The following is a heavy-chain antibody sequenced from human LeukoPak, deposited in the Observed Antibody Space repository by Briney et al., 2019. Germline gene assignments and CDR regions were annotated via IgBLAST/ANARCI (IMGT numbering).Heavy chain of an antibody. V-gene: IGHV3-7*01. J-gene: IGHJ4*02. CDR1: GFTFSSYW. Sequence: GGSLRLSCAASGFTFSSYWMSWVRQAPGKGLEWVANIKQDGSEKYYVDSVKGRFTISRDNAKNSLYLQMNSLRAEDTAVYYCARWRDDYSGIFDYWGQGTLVTVSS. D-gene: IGHD4-23*01. CDR2: IKQDGSEK. CDR3: ARWRDDYSGIFDY.